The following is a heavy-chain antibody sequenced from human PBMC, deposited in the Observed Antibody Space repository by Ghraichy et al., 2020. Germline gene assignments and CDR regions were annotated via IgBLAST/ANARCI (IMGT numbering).Heavy chain of an antibody. CDR2: IKPDGSER. J-gene: IGHJ6*02. V-gene: IGHV3-7*01. CDR3: TRAMEV. CDR1: GFTFSTYW. Sequence: GGSLRLSCAASGFTFSTYWMSWVRQAPGMGLEWVANIKPDGSERYYVDSVKGRFTISRDNAKNSVYLQMNSIRAEDTDVYYCTRAMEVWGQGTKVTVSS.